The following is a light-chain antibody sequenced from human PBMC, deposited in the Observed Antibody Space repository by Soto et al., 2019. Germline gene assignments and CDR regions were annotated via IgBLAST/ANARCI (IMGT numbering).Light chain of an antibody. V-gene: IGKV1-39*01. Sequence: DIQMTQSPSSLSASVGDRVTITCRASQSISTHLNWYLQKPGKAPKLLIYAASSLQSGVPSRFSGSGSETDFTLTISSLQPEDFATYSCQQSYSTTWTFGQGTKVDIK. CDR2: AAS. CDR3: QQSYSTTWT. CDR1: QSISTH. J-gene: IGKJ1*01.